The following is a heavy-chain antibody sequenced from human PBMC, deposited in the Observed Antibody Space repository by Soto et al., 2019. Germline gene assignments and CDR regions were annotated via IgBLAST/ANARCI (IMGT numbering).Heavy chain of an antibody. Sequence: QVQLMQSGAEVKKPGASVTVSCKASGYTFTSYNVHWVRQAPGQGLEWMGIIYASGGSTTYAQNLQGRLTVTSDTSTSTVYMELSSLRSDDTAVYYCFRGGFPDYGKEGRYWGQGTLVTVSS. CDR3: FRGGFPDYGKEGRY. CDR2: IYASGGST. CDR1: GYTFTSYN. V-gene: IGHV1-46*01. J-gene: IGHJ4*02. D-gene: IGHD4-17*01.